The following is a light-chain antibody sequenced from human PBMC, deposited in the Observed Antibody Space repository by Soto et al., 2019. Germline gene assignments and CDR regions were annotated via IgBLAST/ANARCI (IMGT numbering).Light chain of an antibody. Sequence: IRMTQSPSSLSASVGDRVTITCRASQSIKNYLNWYQQTPGKAPKLLVYAASTLQSGVPSRFSGSGSGTDFTLTISSLQPEDFANYFCQQSYSPLWTFGEGTKVEIK. CDR3: QQSYSPLWT. CDR1: QSIKNY. V-gene: IGKV1-39*01. J-gene: IGKJ1*01. CDR2: AAS.